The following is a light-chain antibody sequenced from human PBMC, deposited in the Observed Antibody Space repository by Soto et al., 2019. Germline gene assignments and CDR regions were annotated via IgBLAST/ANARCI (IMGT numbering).Light chain of an antibody. CDR3: AAWDDSLNGWV. CDR1: SSNIGSNT. V-gene: IGLV1-44*01. J-gene: IGLJ3*02. CDR2: SNN. Sequence: QSVLTQPPSVSGTPGQRITISCSGDSSNIGSNTVNWYQQLPGTAPKLLIYSNNQRPSGVPDRFSGSKSGTSASLAISGLQSEDEADYYCAAWDDSLNGWVFGGGTKLTVL.